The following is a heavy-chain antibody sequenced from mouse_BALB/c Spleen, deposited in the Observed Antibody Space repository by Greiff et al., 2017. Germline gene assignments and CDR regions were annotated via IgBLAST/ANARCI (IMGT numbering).Heavy chain of an antibody. Sequence: QVQLQQPGAELVKPGASVKLSCKASGYTFTSYYMYWVKQRPGQGLEWIGGINPSNGGTNFNEKFKSKATLTVDKSSSTAYMQLSSLTSEDSAVYYCTRPDSSGYGAMDDWGQGTSVTVSS. D-gene: IGHD3-2*01. CDR2: INPSNGGT. CDR3: TRPDSSGYGAMDD. CDR1: GYTFTSYY. J-gene: IGHJ4*01. V-gene: IGHV1S81*02.